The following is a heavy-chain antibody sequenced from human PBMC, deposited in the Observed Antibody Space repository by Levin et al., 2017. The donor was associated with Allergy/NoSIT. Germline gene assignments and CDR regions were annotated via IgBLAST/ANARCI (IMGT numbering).Heavy chain of an antibody. Sequence: PSETLSLTCAVYGGSFSGYYWSWIRQPPGKGLEWIGEINHSGSTNYNPSLKSRVTISVDTSKNQFSLKLSSVTAADTAVYYCARGGGAAADNRHRDAFDIWGQGTMVTVSS. CDR1: GGSFSGYY. D-gene: IGHD6-13*01. CDR3: ARGGGAAADNRHRDAFDI. J-gene: IGHJ3*02. V-gene: IGHV4-34*01. CDR2: INHSGST.